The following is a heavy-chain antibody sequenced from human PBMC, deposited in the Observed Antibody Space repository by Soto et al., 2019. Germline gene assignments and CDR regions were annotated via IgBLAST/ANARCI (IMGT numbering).Heavy chain of an antibody. CDR3: ARYSRIWYSDFDY. Sequence: QITLKESGPTLVKPTQPLTLTCTFSGFSLSTSGLGVGWIRQPQGKALEWLALIYWDDDKSYSPSLKSRLTITKDTYKSQVVLTMTNMDPGDTATYYCARYSRIWYSDFDYWGKGTLVTVPS. V-gene: IGHV2-5*02. D-gene: IGHD6-13*01. CDR1: GFSLSTSGLG. J-gene: IGHJ4*02. CDR2: IYWDDDK.